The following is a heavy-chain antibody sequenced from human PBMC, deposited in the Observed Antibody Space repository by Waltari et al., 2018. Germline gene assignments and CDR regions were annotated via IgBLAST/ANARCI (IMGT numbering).Heavy chain of an antibody. CDR3: VRDRERVALLNWFDP. V-gene: IGHV4-39*06. CDR1: GGSITMRTSF. Sequence: RLQLQESGPGLLKPSETLSLTCTVSGGSITMRTSFWGWIRQPPGKGLEWIGSINHSGNTYDNPSLKNGVTISVDRSKNQFSLKVNAGTGADTAVYYCVRDRERVALLNWFDPWGQGTLVTVSS. CDR2: INHSGNT. J-gene: IGHJ5*02. D-gene: IGHD2-15*01.